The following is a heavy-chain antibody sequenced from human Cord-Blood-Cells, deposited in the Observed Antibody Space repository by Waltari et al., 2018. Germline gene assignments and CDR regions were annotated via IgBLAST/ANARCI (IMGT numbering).Heavy chain of an antibody. Sequence: EVQLVESGGGLVQHGGSLSCSCAASGFPFSSYEMTWVRQAPGKGLEWVSYISSSGSTIYYADAVKGRFTIARDNAKNSLYLQMNSLRAEDTAVYYCAISYGDYWYFDLWGRGTLVTVSS. J-gene: IGHJ2*01. V-gene: IGHV3-48*03. CDR1: GFPFSSYE. CDR2: ISSSGSTI. D-gene: IGHD4-17*01. CDR3: AISYGDYWYFDL.